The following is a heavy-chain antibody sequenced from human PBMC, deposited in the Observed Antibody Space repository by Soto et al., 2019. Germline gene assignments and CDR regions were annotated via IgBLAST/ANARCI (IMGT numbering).Heavy chain of an antibody. J-gene: IGHJ4*02. CDR3: ARGELPYYFDY. CDR1: GGSISSYY. CDR2: IYYSGST. D-gene: IGHD1-26*01. V-gene: IGHV4-59*01. Sequence: ETLSLTCTVSGGSISSYYWSWIRQPPGKGLEWIGYIYYSGSTNYNPSLKSRVTISVDTSKNQFSLKLSSVTAADTAVYYCARGELPYYFDYWGQGTLVTVSS.